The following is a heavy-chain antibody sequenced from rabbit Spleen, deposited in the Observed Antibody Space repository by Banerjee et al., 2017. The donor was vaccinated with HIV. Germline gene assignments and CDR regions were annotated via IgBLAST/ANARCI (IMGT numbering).Heavy chain of an antibody. CDR2: AYAGTSGST. Sequence: QSLEESGGGLVKPGASLTLTCKASGFSFNSGYDMCLVRQAPGKGLEWVACAYAGTSGSTYSATWAKGRFTVSKTSSTTVTLQMTSLTAADTATYFCARDAGTSFSTYGMDLWGPGTLVTVS. J-gene: IGHJ6*01. CDR1: GFSFNSGYD. V-gene: IGHV1S40*01. D-gene: IGHD8-1*01. CDR3: ARDAGTSFSTYGMDL.